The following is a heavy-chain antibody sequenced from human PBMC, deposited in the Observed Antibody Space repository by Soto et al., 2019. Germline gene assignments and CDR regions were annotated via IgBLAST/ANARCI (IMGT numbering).Heavy chain of an antibody. CDR3: ARPANTVVEHFEL. Sequence: PGESLKISCQVSGYTFTIYWIGWVRPMPGKGLEWMGIIYPSDSDTRYSPSFQGQVTISADQSINTAYLQWDSLKASDTAIYYCARPANTVVEHFELWGQGTPVTVSS. CDR1: GYTFTIYW. CDR2: IYPSDSDT. J-gene: IGHJ4*02. D-gene: IGHD4-17*01. V-gene: IGHV5-51*01.